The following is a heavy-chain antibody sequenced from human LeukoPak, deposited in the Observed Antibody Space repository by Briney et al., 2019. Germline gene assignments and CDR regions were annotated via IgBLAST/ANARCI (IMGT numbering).Heavy chain of an antibody. CDR1: GGSFSGYY. D-gene: IGHD3-10*01. CDR3: ARDKTMVRGVISGWFDP. Sequence: SETLSLTCAVYGGSFSGYYWSWIRQPPGKGLEWIGYIYTSGSTNYNPSLKSRVTISVDTSKNQFSLKLSSVTAADTAVYYCARDKTMVRGVISGWFDPWGQGTLVTVSS. J-gene: IGHJ5*02. V-gene: IGHV4-59*01. CDR2: IYTSGST.